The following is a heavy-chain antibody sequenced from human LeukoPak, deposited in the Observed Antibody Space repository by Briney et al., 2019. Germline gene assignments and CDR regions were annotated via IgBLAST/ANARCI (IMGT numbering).Heavy chain of an antibody. J-gene: IGHJ3*02. V-gene: IGHV1-18*01. CDR2: ISAYNGNT. Sequence: ASVKVSCKASGYTFTSYGISWVRQAPGQGLEWMGWISAYNGNTNYAQKLQGRVTMTTDTSTSTAYMELRSLRSDDTAVYYCASRTRGLLNPGAFDIWGQGTMVTVSS. CDR3: ASRTRGLLNPGAFDI. CDR1: GYTFTSYG. D-gene: IGHD1-14*01.